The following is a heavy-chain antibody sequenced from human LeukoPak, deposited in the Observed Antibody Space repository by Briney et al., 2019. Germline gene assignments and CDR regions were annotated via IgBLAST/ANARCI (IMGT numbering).Heavy chain of an antibody. V-gene: IGHV4-34*01. Sequence: PSETLSLTCAVYGGSFSGYYWSWIRQPPGKGLEWIGEINHSGSTNYNPSLKSRVTISVDTSKNQFSLKLSSVTAADTAVYYCARAPLPKNLYYDSSGTHEYYFDYWGQGTLVTVSS. CDR1: GGSFSGYY. D-gene: IGHD3-22*01. CDR2: INHSGST. CDR3: ARAPLPKNLYYDSSGTHEYYFDY. J-gene: IGHJ4*02.